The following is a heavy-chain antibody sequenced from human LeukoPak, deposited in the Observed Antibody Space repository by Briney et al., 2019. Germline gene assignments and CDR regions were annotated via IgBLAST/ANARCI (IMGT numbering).Heavy chain of an antibody. D-gene: IGHD6-13*01. CDR3: ARGDYSSSWYEYNWFDP. J-gene: IGHJ5*02. Sequence: PSQTLSLTFTVSGGSISSGGYYWSWIRQHPGKGLEWIGYIYYSGSTNYNPSLKSRVTISVDTSKNQFSLKLSSVTAADTAVYYCARGDYSSSWYEYNWFDPWGQGTLVTVSS. V-gene: IGHV4-31*03. CDR1: GGSISSGGYY. CDR2: IYYSGST.